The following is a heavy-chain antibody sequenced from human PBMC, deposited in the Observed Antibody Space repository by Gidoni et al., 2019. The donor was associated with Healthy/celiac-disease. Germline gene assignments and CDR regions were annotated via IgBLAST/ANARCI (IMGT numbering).Heavy chain of an antibody. CDR3: AREKYGGNSAWVFDY. D-gene: IGHD2-21*02. Sequence: EVQLVESGGGLIQPGGSLRLSGAASGFTVSSNYMSWVRQAPGKGLEWVSVIYSGGSTYYADSVKGRFTISRDNSKNTLYLQMNSLRAEDTAVYYCAREKYGGNSAWVFDYWGQGTLVTVSS. CDR2: IYSGGST. V-gene: IGHV3-53*01. CDR1: GFTVSSNY. J-gene: IGHJ4*02.